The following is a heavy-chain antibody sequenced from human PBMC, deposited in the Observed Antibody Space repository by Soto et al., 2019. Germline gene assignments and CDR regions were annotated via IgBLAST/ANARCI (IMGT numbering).Heavy chain of an antibody. V-gene: IGHV4-39*01. CDR2: IYYSGST. CDR3: ARLAMVRVYYYYGMDV. CDR1: GGSISSSSYY. J-gene: IGHJ6*02. D-gene: IGHD3-10*01. Sequence: QLQLQESGPGLVKPSETLSLTCTVSGGSISSSSYYWGWIRQPPGKGLEWIGSIYYSGSTYYNPSLKSRVTISVDTSKTQFALKLSSVTAADTAVYYCARLAMVRVYYYYGMDVWGQGTTVTVSS.